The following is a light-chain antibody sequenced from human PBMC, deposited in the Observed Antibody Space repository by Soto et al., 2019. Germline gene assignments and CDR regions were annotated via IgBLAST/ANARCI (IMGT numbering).Light chain of an antibody. CDR2: DVT. CDR3: SSFADSYNYV. V-gene: IGLV2-11*01. CDR1: SSDVGGYDY. J-gene: IGLJ1*01. Sequence: QSALTQPRSVSGSPGQSVTISCSGTSSDVGGYDYVSWYQQHPGKAPKLIIYDVTKRPSGVPDRFSGSKSGNAASLTISGLQAEDEADYYCSSFADSYNYVFGTRTKLTVL.